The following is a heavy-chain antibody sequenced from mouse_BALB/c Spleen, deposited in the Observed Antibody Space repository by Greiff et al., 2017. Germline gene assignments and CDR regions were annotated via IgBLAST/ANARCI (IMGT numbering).Heavy chain of an antibody. Sequence: VQLQQSGAELAKPGASVKMSCKASGYTFTSYWMHSVKQRPGQGLEWIGYINPSTGYTEYNQKFKDKATLTADKSSSTAYMQLSSLTSEDSAVYYCARGDYDYDGSMDYWGQGTSVTVSS. D-gene: IGHD2-4*01. CDR3: ARGDYDYDGSMDY. CDR2: INPSTGYT. J-gene: IGHJ4*01. CDR1: GYTFTSYW. V-gene: IGHV1-7*01.